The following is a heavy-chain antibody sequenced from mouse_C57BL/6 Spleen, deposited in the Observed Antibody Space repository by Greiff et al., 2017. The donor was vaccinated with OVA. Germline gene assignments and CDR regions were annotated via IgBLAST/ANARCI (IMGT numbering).Heavy chain of an antibody. CDR2: IDPNSGGT. CDR3: ARGTAQAPYYYAMDY. V-gene: IGHV1-72*01. J-gene: IGHJ4*01. Sequence: VQLQQPGAELVKPGASVKLSCKASGYTFTSYWMHWVKQRPGQGLEWIGRIDPNSGGTKYNEKFKSKATLTVDKPSSTAYMQLSSLTSEDSAVYYCARGTAQAPYYYAMDYWGQGTSVTVSS. CDR1: GYTFTSYW. D-gene: IGHD3-2*02.